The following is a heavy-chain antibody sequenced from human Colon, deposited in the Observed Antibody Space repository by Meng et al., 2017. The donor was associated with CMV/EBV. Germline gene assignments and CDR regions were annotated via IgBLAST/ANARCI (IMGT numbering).Heavy chain of an antibody. J-gene: IGHJ4*02. CDR1: GFTFGSFT. Sequence: GESLKISCAASGFTFGSFTLNWVRQAPGRGLEWVASISSSGDTRYYADSVKGRFTISRDNAKNSLYLQMNSLRAEDTAVYYCARALRTLIVVVPAATDYWGQGTLVTVSS. CDR2: ISSSGDTR. V-gene: IGHV3-48*04. CDR3: ARALRTLIVVVPAATDY. D-gene: IGHD2-2*01.